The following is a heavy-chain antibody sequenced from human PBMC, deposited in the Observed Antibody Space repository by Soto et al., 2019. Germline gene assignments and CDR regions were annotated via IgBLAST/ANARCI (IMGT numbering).Heavy chain of an antibody. CDR2: ISAYNGNT. D-gene: IGHD2-2*01. Sequence: APVEGSCQGFWFTLSSYCISWGGQAPGQRVERMGWISAYNGNTNYAQKLQGRVTMTTDTSTSTAYMELRSLRSDDTAVYYCARDTADIVVVPAAQRNWFDPWGQGTLVTVSS. CDR1: FTLSSYC. CDR3: ARDTADIVVVPAAQRNWFDP. J-gene: IGHJ5*02. V-gene: IGHV1-18*01.